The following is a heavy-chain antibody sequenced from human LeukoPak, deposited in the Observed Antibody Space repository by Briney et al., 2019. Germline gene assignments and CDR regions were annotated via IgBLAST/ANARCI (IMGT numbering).Heavy chain of an antibody. V-gene: IGHV3-7*01. J-gene: IGHJ4*02. CDR2: IKQDGSEK. CDR1: GFTFSSYW. D-gene: IGHD2-15*01. CDR3: ARLYCSGGSCWFDY. Sequence: GGSLRLSCAASGFTFSSYWMSWFRQAPGKGLEWVANIKQDGSEKYYVDSVKGRFTISRDNAKNSLYLQMNSLRAEDTAVYYCARLYCSGGSCWFDYWGQGTLVTVSS.